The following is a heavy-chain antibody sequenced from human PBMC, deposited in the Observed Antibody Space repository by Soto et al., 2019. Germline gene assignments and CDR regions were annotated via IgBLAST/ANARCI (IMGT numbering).Heavy chain of an antibody. D-gene: IGHD1-26*01. CDR2: IDNSGAYR. Sequence: GALRLSCAASGFSFSDSAMSWVRQGPGKGLEWVSSIDNSGAYRYYSDSLEGRFTISRDNSENTLYLHMNSLRAEDTAVYYCERNQWELTFCGQGTLVTVSS. J-gene: IGHJ4*02. CDR1: GFSFSDSA. CDR3: ERNQWELTF. V-gene: IGHV3-23*01.